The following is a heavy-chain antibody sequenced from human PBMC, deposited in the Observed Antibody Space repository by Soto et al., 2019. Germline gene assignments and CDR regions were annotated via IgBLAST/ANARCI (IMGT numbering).Heavy chain of an antibody. CDR1: GYTFTGYY. V-gene: IGHV1-2*04. Sequence: ASVKVSCKASGYTFTGYYMHWVRQAPGQGLEWMGWINPNSGGTNYAQKFQGWVTMTRDTSISTAYMELSRLRSDDTAVYYCARDGNWNARRAYYFDYWGQGTLVTVSS. D-gene: IGHD1-1*01. CDR3: ARDGNWNARRAYYFDY. CDR2: INPNSGGT. J-gene: IGHJ4*02.